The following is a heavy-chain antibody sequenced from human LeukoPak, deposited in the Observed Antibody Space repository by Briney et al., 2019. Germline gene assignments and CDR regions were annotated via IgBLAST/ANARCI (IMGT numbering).Heavy chain of an antibody. J-gene: IGHJ4*02. CDR3: ARHGYSGYDFDSYGY. V-gene: IGHV5-51*01. CDR2: IYPGDSEI. D-gene: IGHD5-12*01. CDR1: GYSFSSDW. Sequence: GESLKISCKGSGYSFSSDWIGWVRQMPGKGLEWMGIIYPGDSEIRYSPSFQGQVTISADKSISTAYLQWSSLKASDTAMYYCARHGYSGYDFDSYGYWGQGTLVTVSS.